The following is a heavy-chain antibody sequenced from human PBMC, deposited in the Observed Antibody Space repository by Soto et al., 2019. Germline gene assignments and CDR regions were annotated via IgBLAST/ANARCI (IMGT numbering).Heavy chain of an antibody. J-gene: IGHJ3*02. CDR3: ARRHGYAFDI. Sequence: QVQLQESGPELVKPSETLSLTCTVSGGSISSYYWSWIRQPPGKGLEWIGYIYYSGSTNYNPSLKSRVTISVDTSKNQFSLKLSSVTAADTAVYYCARRHGYAFDIWGQGTMVTVSS. CDR1: GGSISSYY. CDR2: IYYSGST. V-gene: IGHV4-59*01.